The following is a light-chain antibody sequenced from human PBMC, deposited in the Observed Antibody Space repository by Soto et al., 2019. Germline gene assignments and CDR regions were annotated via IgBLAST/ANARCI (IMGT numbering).Light chain of an antibody. CDR1: QSLGGN. CDR3: QEYSKWHPGT. V-gene: IGKV3-15*01. Sequence: EIVMTQSPATLAVSPGDTATLSCRASQSLGGNLAWYQQKPAHAPRLLSFRSSSTSTGVPARFSASGSVTEFTLTTSGLQAYDFVVYCGQEYSKWHPGTVGLGTNLDVK. J-gene: IGKJ1*01. CDR2: RSS.